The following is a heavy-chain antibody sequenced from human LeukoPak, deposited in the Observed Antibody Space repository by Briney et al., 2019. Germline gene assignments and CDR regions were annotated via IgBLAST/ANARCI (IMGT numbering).Heavy chain of an antibody. CDR2: INHSGST. CDR1: GGSFSGYY. CDR3: ARDLGRYYYYMDV. Sequence: NPSETLSLTCAVYGGSFSGYYWSWIRQPPGKGLEWIGEINHSGSTNYNPSLKSRVTISVDTSKNQFSLKLSSVTAADTAVYYCARDLGRYYYYMDVWGKGTTVTISS. V-gene: IGHV4-34*01. J-gene: IGHJ6*03.